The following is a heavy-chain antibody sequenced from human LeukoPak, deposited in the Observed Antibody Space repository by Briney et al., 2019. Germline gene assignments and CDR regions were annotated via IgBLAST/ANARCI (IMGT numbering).Heavy chain of an antibody. Sequence: ASVKVSCKASGYTFTSYGISWVRPAPGQGLEWMGWISAYNGNTNYAQKLQGTVTMTTDTSPSTAYMELRSLRSDDTAVYYCARDGRGIAGAQERGDWFDPWGQGTLVTVSS. V-gene: IGHV1-18*04. J-gene: IGHJ5*02. CDR2: ISAYNGNT. CDR1: GYTFTSYG. D-gene: IGHD6-19*01. CDR3: ARDGRGIAGAQERGDWFDP.